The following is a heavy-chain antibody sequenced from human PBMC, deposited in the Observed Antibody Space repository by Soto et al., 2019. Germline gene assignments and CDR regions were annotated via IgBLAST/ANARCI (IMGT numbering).Heavy chain of an antibody. CDR2: IVVGSGNT. D-gene: IGHD3-16*01. CDR1: GFTFTSSA. CDR3: AASTTYYDYVWGSLTYYGIDV. J-gene: IGHJ6*02. V-gene: IGHV1-58*02. Sequence: QMQLVQSGPEVKKPGTSVKVSCKASGFTFTSSAMQWVRQARGQRLEWIGWIVVGSGNTNYAQKFQERVTITRDMSTSTAYMELSSLRSEDTAVYYCAASTTYYDYVWGSLTYYGIDVWGQGTTVTVSS.